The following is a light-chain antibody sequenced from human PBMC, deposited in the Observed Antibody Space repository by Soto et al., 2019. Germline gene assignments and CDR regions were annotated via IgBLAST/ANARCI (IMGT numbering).Light chain of an antibody. CDR2: KAS. J-gene: IGKJ4*01. V-gene: IGKV1-5*03. Sequence: DIQMTQSPSTLSASVGDRVTITCRASQSLSGWLAWYQQRPGKAPKMLIHKASTLAVGVPSRFSGSDSGTEFTLTISSVQTDDFATYLCLQYKIYPLSFGGGTKVDIK. CDR3: LQYKIYPLS. CDR1: QSLSGW.